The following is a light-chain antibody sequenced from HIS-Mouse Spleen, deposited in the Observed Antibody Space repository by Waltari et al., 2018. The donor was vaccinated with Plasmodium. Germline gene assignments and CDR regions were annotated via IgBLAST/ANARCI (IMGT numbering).Light chain of an antibody. CDR3: QQSYSTPWT. V-gene: IGKV1-39*01. J-gene: IGKJ1*01. Sequence: DIQMTQSPSSLSASVGDRVTITCRASQSLSSYLNWYQQKPGKAPKRLIYAASSLQSGVPSRFSGSGSGTDFTLTISSLQPEDFATYYCQQSYSTPWTFGQGTKVEIK. CDR2: AAS. CDR1: QSLSSY.